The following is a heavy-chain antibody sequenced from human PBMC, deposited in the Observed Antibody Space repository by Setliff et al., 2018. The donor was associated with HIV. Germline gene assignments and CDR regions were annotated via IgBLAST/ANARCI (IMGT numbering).Heavy chain of an antibody. CDR1: GHTFTNVD. J-gene: IGHJ6*04. D-gene: IGHD3-10*01. Sequence: GASVKVSCKASGHTFTNVDIHWLRRATGQGLDWMGWMNPNTGVSDYALKFQDRVTMTRDTSISTAYMELSSLTSEDTAVYYGARGKGVGGGVITGGLDVWGKGTTVTVSS. CDR3: ARGKGVGGGVITGGLDV. V-gene: IGHV1-8*01. CDR2: MNPNTGVS.